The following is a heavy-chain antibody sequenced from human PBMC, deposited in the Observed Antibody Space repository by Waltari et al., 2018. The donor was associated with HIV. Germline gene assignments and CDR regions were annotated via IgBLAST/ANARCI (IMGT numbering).Heavy chain of an antibody. V-gene: IGHV3-23*01. CDR1: GLIFSRYA. Sequence: EVRLLESGGDLVQPGGSLSLSCGASGLIFSRYAMSWVRQAPGEGLDCVSSISDSGGEKYYADSVKGRFTISRDNSKNTLYLQMNSLRAEDTAVYYCAKPWHLFDYWGQGILVTVSS. J-gene: IGHJ4*02. CDR2: ISDSGGEK. CDR3: AKPWHLFDY. D-gene: IGHD3-3*02.